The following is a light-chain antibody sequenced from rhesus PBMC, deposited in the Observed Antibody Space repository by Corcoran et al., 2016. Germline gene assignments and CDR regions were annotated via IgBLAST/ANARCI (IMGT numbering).Light chain of an antibody. J-gene: IGLJ1*01. CDR2: DVN. CDR1: SSDVGGYDY. Sequence: QSSLTQPASVSGSPGQLITISCTGTSSDVGGYDYVSWYQHHPGKAPKLMIYDVNNRPSGVSNRFAGSKSGNTASLTISGLQAEDEADYYCSSYTSSTVYVFGTGTQVTVL. CDR3: SSYTSSTVYV. V-gene: IGLV2S7*01.